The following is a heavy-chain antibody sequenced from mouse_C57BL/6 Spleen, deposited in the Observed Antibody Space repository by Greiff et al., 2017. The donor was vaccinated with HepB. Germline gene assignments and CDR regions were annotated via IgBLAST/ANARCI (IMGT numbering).Heavy chain of an antibody. CDR3: TRDLTTVVATGYFDV. V-gene: IGHV5-9-1*02. J-gene: IGHJ1*03. CDR1: GFTFSSYA. Sequence: EVQLVESGEGLVKPGGSLKLSCAASGFTFSSYAMSWVRQTPEKRLEWVAYISSGGDYIYYADTVKGRFTISRDNARNTLYLQMSSLKSEDTAMYYCTRDLTTVVATGYFDVWGTGTTVTVSS. CDR2: ISSGGDYI. D-gene: IGHD1-1*01.